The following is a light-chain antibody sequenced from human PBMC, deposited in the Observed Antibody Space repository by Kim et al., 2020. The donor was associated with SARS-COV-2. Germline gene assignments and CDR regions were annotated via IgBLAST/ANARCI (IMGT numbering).Light chain of an antibody. V-gene: IGLV2-8*01. CDR2: EVS. CDR1: SSDVGGYNY. Sequence: GQSVTISCTGTSSDVGGYNYVSWYQQHPGKAPKLMIYEVSKRPSGVPDRFSGSKSGNTAPLTVSGLQAEDEADYYCSSYAGSNNYVFGTGTKVTVL. J-gene: IGLJ1*01. CDR3: SSYAGSNNYV.